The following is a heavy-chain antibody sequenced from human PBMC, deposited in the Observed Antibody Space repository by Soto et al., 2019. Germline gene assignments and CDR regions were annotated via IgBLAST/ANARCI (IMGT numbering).Heavy chain of an antibody. CDR2: IYYSGST. J-gene: IGHJ4*02. D-gene: IGHD6-19*01. Sequence: QLQLQESGPGLVKPSETLSLTCTVSAGYISSSSYYWGWIRQPPGKGLEWIGSIYYSGSTYYNPSLKSRVTISVDTSKNQFSLKLSSVTAADTAVYYCARLKLCSSVDYLGQGTLVTVSS. CDR1: AGYISSSSYY. CDR3: ARLKLCSSVDY. V-gene: IGHV4-39*01.